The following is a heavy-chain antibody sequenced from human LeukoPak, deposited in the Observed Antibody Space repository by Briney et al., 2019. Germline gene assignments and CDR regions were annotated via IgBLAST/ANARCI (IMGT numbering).Heavy chain of an antibody. V-gene: IGHV1-24*01. Sequence: GASVKVSCKVSGYTLTELSLHWVRQAPGKGLEWMGRFDPEDGETIYARKFQGRVTMTEDTSTDTAYMELSSLRSDDTAIYYCVRDIFEATTGDDLDVWGQGTLVTISS. J-gene: IGHJ4*02. CDR3: VRDIFEATTGDDLDV. CDR1: GYTLTELS. D-gene: IGHD1-1*01. CDR2: FDPEDGET.